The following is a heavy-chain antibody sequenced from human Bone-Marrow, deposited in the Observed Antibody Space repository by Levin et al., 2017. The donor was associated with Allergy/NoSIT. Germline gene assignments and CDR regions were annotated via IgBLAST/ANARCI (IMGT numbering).Heavy chain of an antibody. Sequence: GGSLRLSCAASGFEFSNYNINWVRQVPGKSLEWVASISSSSRFIFYGDSVRGRFIISRDNANNSAFLQMNSLRADDAAVYYCARLYNRAIDSWGRGILVTVSS. J-gene: IGHJ4*02. CDR3: ARLYNRAIDS. CDR1: GFEFSNYN. CDR2: ISSSSRFI. D-gene: IGHD2/OR15-2a*01. V-gene: IGHV3-21*01.